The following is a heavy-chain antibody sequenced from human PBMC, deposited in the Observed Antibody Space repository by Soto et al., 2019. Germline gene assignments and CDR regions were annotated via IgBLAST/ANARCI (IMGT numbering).Heavy chain of an antibody. V-gene: IGHV1-18*01. CDR3: ARGFRVAATRWWFDP. D-gene: IGHD2-15*01. CDR2: ISTYNGNT. Sequence: QVQLVQSGAEVKKPGASVKVSCKASGYTFTSYDISWVRQAPGQGLEWMGWISTYNGNTNYAQKLQGRVTMTTDTSTSTAYMELRSLRSGDTAVYYCARGFRVAATRWWFDPWGQGTLVTVSS. J-gene: IGHJ5*02. CDR1: GYTFTSYD.